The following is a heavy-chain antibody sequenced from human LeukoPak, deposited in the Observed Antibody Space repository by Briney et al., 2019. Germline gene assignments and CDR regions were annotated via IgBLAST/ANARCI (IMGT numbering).Heavy chain of an antibody. CDR3: AKDAQRGFDYSNSLEY. Sequence: PGKSLTLSCVASQFTFSHYGMHWVRQAPGKGLEWVAVIWNDGSNQYYADSVKGRFTISRDNSQNTVYLQMNSLRAEDTAVYYCAKDAQRGFDYSNSLEYWGQGTLVTLSS. J-gene: IGHJ4*02. D-gene: IGHD4-11*01. CDR2: IWNDGSNQ. V-gene: IGHV3-33*06. CDR1: QFTFSHYG.